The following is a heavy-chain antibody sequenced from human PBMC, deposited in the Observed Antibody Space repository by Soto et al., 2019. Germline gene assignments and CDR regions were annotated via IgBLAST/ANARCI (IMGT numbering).Heavy chain of an antibody. Sequence: RXSVQVSFRASGGTFSSYAISWVRQAPGQGLEWMGGIIPIFGTANYAQKFQGRVTITADKSTSTAYMELSSLRSEDTAVYYCARGPLTLGFDYWGQGTLVTVSS. J-gene: IGHJ4*02. D-gene: IGHD3-16*01. CDR2: IIPIFGTA. V-gene: IGHV1-69*06. CDR1: GGTFSSYA. CDR3: ARGPLTLGFDY.